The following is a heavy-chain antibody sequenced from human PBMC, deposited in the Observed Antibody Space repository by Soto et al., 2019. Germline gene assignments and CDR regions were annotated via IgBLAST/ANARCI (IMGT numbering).Heavy chain of an antibody. J-gene: IGHJ6*02. Sequence: GESLKISCKGSGYSFTSYWIGWVRQMPGKGLEWMGIIYPGDSDTRCSPSFQGQVTISADKSISTAYLQWSSLKASDTAMYYCATVSHCSSTSCRTRSGMDVWGQGTTVTVSS. CDR2: IYPGDSDT. D-gene: IGHD2-2*01. CDR3: ATVSHCSSTSCRTRSGMDV. V-gene: IGHV5-51*01. CDR1: GYSFTSYW.